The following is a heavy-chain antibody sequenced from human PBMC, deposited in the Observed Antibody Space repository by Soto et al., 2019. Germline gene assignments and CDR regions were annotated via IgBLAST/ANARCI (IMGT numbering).Heavy chain of an antibody. CDR2: VSYTGST. V-gene: IGHV4-30-4*01. D-gene: IGHD6-6*01. CDR3: ARELGFIAAASNYYGMDV. Sequence: SETLSLTCTVSGGSISSRDFYWSWVRQPPGKGLEWLGYVSYTGSTYYNPSLRGRLNISIDTSKRQFSLRLSSVTAADTALYYCARELGFIAAASNYYGMDVWGQGTTVTVSS. CDR1: GGSISSRDFY. J-gene: IGHJ6*02.